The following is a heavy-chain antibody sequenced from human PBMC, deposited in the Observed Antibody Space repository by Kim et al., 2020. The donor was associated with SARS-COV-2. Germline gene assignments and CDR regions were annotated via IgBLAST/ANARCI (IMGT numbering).Heavy chain of an antibody. V-gene: IGHV3-9*01. J-gene: IGHJ6*02. CDR3: AKDTSAYYFYAMDV. CDR1: GFTFNDYA. Sequence: GGSLRLSCVASGFTFNDYAMHWVRQAPGKGLEWVSSVSWDGTTLAYADSVMGRFTISRDNAKTSLFLQMDSLRPEETALYYCAKDTSAYYFYAMDVWGQGTTVTVSS. CDR2: VSWDGTTL. D-gene: IGHD3-3*01.